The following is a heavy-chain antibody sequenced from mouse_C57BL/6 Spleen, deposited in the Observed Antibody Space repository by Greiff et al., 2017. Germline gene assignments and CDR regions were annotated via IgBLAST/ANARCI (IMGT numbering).Heavy chain of an antibody. J-gene: IGHJ3*01. D-gene: IGHD2-4*01. CDR3: ARWEDYDYACFAY. V-gene: IGHV5-4*01. CDR1: GFTFSSYA. CDR2: ISDGGSYT. Sequence: EVQVVESGGGLVKPGGSLKLSCAASGFTFSSYAMSWVSQTPEKRLEWVATISDGGSYTDYPDNVKGRFTISRDNAKNNLYLQMGHLKSEDTAMYYCARWEDYDYACFAYWGQGTLVTVSA.